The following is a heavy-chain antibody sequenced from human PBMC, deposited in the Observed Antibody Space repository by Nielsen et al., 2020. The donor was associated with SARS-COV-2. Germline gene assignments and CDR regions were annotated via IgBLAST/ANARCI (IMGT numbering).Heavy chain of an antibody. V-gene: IGHV3-74*01. CDR2: INSDGSST. J-gene: IGHJ4*02. CDR3: AKEGVDTQYYFDY. Sequence: GGSLRLSCAASGFTFSTYAMSWVRQAPGKGLVWVSRINSDGSSTSYADSVKGRFTISRDNAKNTLYLQMNSLRAEDTAVYYCAKEGVDTQYYFDYWGQGNLVTVSS. D-gene: IGHD5-18*01. CDR1: GFTFSTYA.